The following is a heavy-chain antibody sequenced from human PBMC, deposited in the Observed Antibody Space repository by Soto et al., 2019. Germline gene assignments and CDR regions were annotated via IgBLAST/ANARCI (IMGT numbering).Heavy chain of an antibody. J-gene: IGHJ4*02. CDR2: IYYSGST. V-gene: IGHV4-59*01. CDR3: ARGSFGVVPPDY. CDR1: GGSISSYY. D-gene: IGHD3-3*02. Sequence: SETLSLTCTVSGGSISSYYWSWIRQPPGKGLEWIGYIYYSGSTNYNPSLKSRVTISVDTSKNQFSLKLSSVTAADTAVYYCARGSFGVVPPDYWGQGTLVTVSS.